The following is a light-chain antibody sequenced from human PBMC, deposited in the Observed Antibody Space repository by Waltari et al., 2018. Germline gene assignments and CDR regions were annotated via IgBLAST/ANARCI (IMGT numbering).Light chain of an antibody. CDR2: DVS. CDR3: CSCGGSFSSGYV. CDR1: SSDIGDYHY. J-gene: IGLJ1*01. Sequence: QSALTQPRSVSGSPGQSVTISCTGSSSDIGDYHYVSWYQQHPGKAPKFMIYDVSKRPSGVPDRCSGSKSGNTASLTISGLQTEDEADYYCCSCGGSFSSGYVFGSGTKVTVL. V-gene: IGLV2-11*01.